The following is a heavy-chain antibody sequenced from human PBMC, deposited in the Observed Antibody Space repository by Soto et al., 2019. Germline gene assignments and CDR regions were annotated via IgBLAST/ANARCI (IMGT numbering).Heavy chain of an antibody. J-gene: IGHJ4*02. CDR1: GFTFSSYG. CDR2: ISATGAGT. CDR3: AKDRRAGGNYGFYSDF. V-gene: IGHV3-23*01. Sequence: EVQLLESGGGLVQPGGSLRLSCAASGFTFSSYGMTWVRQAPGKGLEWVSFISATGAGTYYADSVKGRFTISRDNSKNALYLQMTNLRADDTAVYYCAKDRRAGGNYGFYSDFWGQGALVIVSS. D-gene: IGHD1-7*01.